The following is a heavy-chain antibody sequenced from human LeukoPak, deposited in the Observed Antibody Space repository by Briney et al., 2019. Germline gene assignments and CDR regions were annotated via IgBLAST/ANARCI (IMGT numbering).Heavy chain of an antibody. V-gene: IGHV4-39*01. CDR2: IYYSGST. CDR3: ARAYYYGSGSSRFNWFDP. Sequence: SETLSLTCTVSGGSISSSSYYWGWIRQPPGKGLEWIGSIYYSGSTYYNPSLKSRVTISVDTSKNQFSLKLSSVTAADTAVYYCARAYYYGSGSSRFNWFDPWGQGTLVTVSS. D-gene: IGHD3-10*01. J-gene: IGHJ5*02. CDR1: GGSISSSSYY.